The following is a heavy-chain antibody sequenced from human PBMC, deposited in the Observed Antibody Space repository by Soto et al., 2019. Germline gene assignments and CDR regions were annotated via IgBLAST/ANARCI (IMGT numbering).Heavy chain of an antibody. D-gene: IGHD3-22*01. J-gene: IGHJ4*02. CDR1: GGSISSYY. Sequence: SETLSLTCTVSGGSISSYYWSWMRQPPGKGLEWIGYIYYSGSTNYNPSLKSRVTISVDTSKNQFSLKLSSVTAADTAVYYCASGYYYDSSGYLDYWGQGTLVTVSS. V-gene: IGHV4-59*01. CDR2: IYYSGST. CDR3: ASGYYYDSSGYLDY.